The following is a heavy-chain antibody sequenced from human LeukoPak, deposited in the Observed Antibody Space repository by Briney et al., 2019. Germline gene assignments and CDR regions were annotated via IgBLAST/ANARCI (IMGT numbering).Heavy chain of an antibody. CDR1: GDSVSSNGAA. D-gene: IGHD3-22*01. Sequence: SQTLSLTCAISGDSVSSNGAAWNWIRQSPSRGLEWLGRTYYRSKWYNDYAVSLKSRITINPDTSKNHFSLQLNSVTPEDTAVYYCAREGPRIGYSDSTGYYYWGQGTLVTVSS. V-gene: IGHV6-1*01. CDR2: TYYRSKWYN. CDR3: AREGPRIGYSDSTGYYY. J-gene: IGHJ4*02.